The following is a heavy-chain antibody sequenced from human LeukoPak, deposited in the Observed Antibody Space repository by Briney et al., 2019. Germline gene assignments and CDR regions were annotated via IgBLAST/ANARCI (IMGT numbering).Heavy chain of an antibody. CDR2: IYRGGST. J-gene: IGHJ3*02. CDR3: ARGGGYGSGNHYRGGAFDI. Sequence: GGSLRLSCATSGFGVSDNYMTWVRQAPGKGLEWVSVIYRGGSTYYTDSVKGRFTISRDNPKNMVYLQMYSLRVEDTAVYYCARGGGYGSGNHYRGGAFDIWGQGTMVTVSS. V-gene: IGHV3-53*01. CDR1: GFGVSDNY. D-gene: IGHD3-10*01.